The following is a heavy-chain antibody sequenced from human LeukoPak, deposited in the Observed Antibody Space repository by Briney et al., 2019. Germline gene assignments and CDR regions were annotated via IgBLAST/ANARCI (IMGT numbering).Heavy chain of an antibody. D-gene: IGHD5-24*01. Sequence: SVKVSCKASGGTFSSYAISWVRQAPGQGLEWMGGIIPIFGTANYAQKFQGRVTITTDESTSTAYMELSSLRSGDTAVYYCARGRDGYYSALDYWGQGTLVTVSS. CDR1: GGTFSSYA. CDR3: ARGRDGYYSALDY. J-gene: IGHJ4*02. V-gene: IGHV1-69*05. CDR2: IIPIFGTA.